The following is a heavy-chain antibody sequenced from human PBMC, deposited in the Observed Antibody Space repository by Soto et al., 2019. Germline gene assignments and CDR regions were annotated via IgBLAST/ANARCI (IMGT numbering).Heavy chain of an antibody. CDR2: INHSGST. V-gene: IGHV4-34*01. CDR3: ARGLAVPKRWNGDYYYYGMDV. D-gene: IGHD1-1*01. CDR1: GGSFSWYY. Sequence: SETLFLTCAVYGGSFSWYYWSWIRQPPGKGLEWIGEINHSGSTNYNPSLKSRVTISVDTSKNQFSLKLSSVTAADTAVYYCARGLAVPKRWNGDYYYYGMDVWGQGTTVTVS. J-gene: IGHJ6*02.